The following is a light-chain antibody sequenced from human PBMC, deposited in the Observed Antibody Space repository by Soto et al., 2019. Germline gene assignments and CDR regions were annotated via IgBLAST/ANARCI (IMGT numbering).Light chain of an antibody. Sequence: QSALTQPASVSGCPGQSITISCTGTSSDVGSYNLVSWYQQHPGKAPKLMIYEVSKRPSGVSNRFSGSKSGNTASLTISGLQAEDEADYYCCSYAGSSTSVFGGGTKLTVL. V-gene: IGLV2-23*02. J-gene: IGLJ2*01. CDR1: SSDVGSYNL. CDR2: EVS. CDR3: CSYAGSSTSV.